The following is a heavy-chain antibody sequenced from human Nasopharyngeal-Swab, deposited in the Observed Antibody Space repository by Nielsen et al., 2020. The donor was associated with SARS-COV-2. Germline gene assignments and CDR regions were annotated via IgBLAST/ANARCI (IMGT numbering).Heavy chain of an antibody. J-gene: IGHJ6*03. Sequence: ASVKVSCKASGYTFTSYAMNWVRQATGQGLEWMGWMNPNSGNTGYAQKFQDRVTMTRNTSISTAYMELSSLRSEDTAVYYCARGFIVATIFHYYYYMDVWGKGTTVTVSS. CDR3: ARGFIVATIFHYYYYMDV. V-gene: IGHV1-8*02. CDR1: GYTFTSYA. CDR2: MNPNSGNT. D-gene: IGHD5-12*01.